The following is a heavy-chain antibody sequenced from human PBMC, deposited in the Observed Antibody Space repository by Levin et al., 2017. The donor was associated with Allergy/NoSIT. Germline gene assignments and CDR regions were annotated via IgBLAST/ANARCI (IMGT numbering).Heavy chain of an antibody. CDR1: GILFSSYD. CDR2: ISAGGNYI. CDR3: ASWAMYHYDRSAFDYFYYAMDV. V-gene: IGHV3-21*01. Sequence: LSLTCAASGILFSSYDMNWVRPAPGKGLAWVSSISAGGNYIYYADSVKGRFPISRDNAKNSLFLQMNSLRAEDTAVYYCASWAMYHYDRSAFDYFYYAMDVWGQGTTVTVSS. J-gene: IGHJ6*02. D-gene: IGHD3-22*01.